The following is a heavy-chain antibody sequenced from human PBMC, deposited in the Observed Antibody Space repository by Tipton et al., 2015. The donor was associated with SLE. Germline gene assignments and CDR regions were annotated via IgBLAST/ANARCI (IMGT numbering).Heavy chain of an antibody. CDR3: ARPTAYEPGGFDL. CDR2: IHASGST. CDR1: SDSISSFY. V-gene: IGHV4-4*07. J-gene: IGHJ2*01. Sequence: TLSLTCTVSSDSISSFYWSWIRQPAGKGLEWIGRIHASGSTNYNPSLRSRVTLSVDPSKNQFSLKLNSVTAADTAVYYCARPTAYEPGGFDLWGRGTLVTVSS. D-gene: IGHD3-3*01.